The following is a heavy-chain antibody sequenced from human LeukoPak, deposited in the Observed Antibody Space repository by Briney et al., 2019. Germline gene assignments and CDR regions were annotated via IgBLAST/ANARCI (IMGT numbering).Heavy chain of an antibody. D-gene: IGHD1-26*01. CDR1: GFMFSSYA. V-gene: IGHV3-30*04. J-gene: IGHJ4*02. CDR2: ISYDGSNK. CDR3: ARESSGSHIDY. Sequence: GGSLILSCAASGFMFSSYAMHWVRQAPGKGLEWVALISYDGSNKDYADSVKGRFTISRDNSKNTVYLQMNSLKPEDTAVYYCARESSGSHIDYWGQGTLVTVSS.